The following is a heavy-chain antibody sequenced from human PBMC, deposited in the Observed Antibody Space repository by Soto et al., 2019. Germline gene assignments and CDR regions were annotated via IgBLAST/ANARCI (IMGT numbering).Heavy chain of an antibody. D-gene: IGHD1-7*01. CDR2: ISSSSSYI. CDR1: GFTFSSYS. CDR3: ARDLITGTTGGMDV. Sequence: KPGGSLRLSCAASGFTFSSYSMNWVRQAPGKGLEWVSSISSSSSYIYYADSVKGRFTISRDNAKNSLYLQMNSLRAEDTAVYYCARDLITGTTGGMDVWGQGTTVTVSS. J-gene: IGHJ6*02. V-gene: IGHV3-21*01.